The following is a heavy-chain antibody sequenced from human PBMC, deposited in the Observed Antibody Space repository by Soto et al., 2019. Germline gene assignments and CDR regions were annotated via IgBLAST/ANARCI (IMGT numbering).Heavy chain of an antibody. V-gene: IGHV4-59*08. J-gene: IGHJ6*03. Sequence: SETLSLTCTVAGGSISIYDWSWIRQPPGKGLEWIGYIYYSGSTNYNPSLKSRVTISVDTSKNQFSLKLSSVTAADTAVYYCATATGYSYGYYYYYYMDVWGKGTTVTVSS. CDR1: GGSISIYD. CDR2: IYYSGST. D-gene: IGHD5-18*01. CDR3: ATATGYSYGYYYYYYMDV.